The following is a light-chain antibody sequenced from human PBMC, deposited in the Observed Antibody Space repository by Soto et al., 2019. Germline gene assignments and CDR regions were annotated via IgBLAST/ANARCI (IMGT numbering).Light chain of an antibody. Sequence: EIVLTQSPAALSLSPVEGSTRSFMASQSVSRHLAWYQQKPGQTPRLLVYGASSRATGIPDRFSGSGSGTDFTLTISRLEPEDFAVYYCQQHGTSPITFGQGTRLEIK. V-gene: IGKV3-20*01. CDR1: QSVSRH. J-gene: IGKJ5*01. CDR2: GAS. CDR3: QQHGTSPIT.